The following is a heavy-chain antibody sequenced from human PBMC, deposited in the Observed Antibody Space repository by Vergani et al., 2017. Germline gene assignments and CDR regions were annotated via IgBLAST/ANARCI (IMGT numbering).Heavy chain of an antibody. CDR2: IYYSGST. J-gene: IGHJ6*03. V-gene: IGHV4-59*01. CDR1: GGSMRNYY. D-gene: IGHD2-21*02. CDR3: ARRVADRQPVIGDFHYYLDV. Sequence: QVQLQESGPGLVKPSETLSLTCSVSGGSMRNYYWSLIRQSPGKGLEWIAYIYYSGSTNYNPSLRSRVSISVDLSKNQFSLNMTSVTATDTAVYYCARRVADRQPVIGDFHYYLDVWGKGTTVTVSS.